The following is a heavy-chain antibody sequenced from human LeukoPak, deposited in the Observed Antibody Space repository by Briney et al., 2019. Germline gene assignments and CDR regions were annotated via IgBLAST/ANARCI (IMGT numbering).Heavy chain of an antibody. Sequence: GASVTVSCKVSGYTLTELSMHWVRQAPGKGLEWMGGFDPEDGETIYAQKFQGRVTMTEDTSTDTAYMELSSLRSDDTAVYYCARDRGGGDAFDIWGQGTMVTVSS. J-gene: IGHJ3*02. CDR1: GYTLTELS. CDR3: ARDRGGGDAFDI. V-gene: IGHV1-24*01. CDR2: FDPEDGET.